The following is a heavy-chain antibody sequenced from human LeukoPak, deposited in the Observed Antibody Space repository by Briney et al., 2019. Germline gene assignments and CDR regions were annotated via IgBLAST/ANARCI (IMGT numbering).Heavy chain of an antibody. Sequence: SETLSLTCTVSGGSISSYYWSWIRQPAGKGLEWIGRIYTSGSTNYNPSLKSRVTMSVDTSKNQFSLKLSSVTAADTAMYYCARESLWDETYGMDVWGQGTTVTVSS. V-gene: IGHV4-4*07. CDR1: GGSISSYY. CDR2: IYTSGST. CDR3: ARESLWDETYGMDV. D-gene: IGHD1-26*01. J-gene: IGHJ6*02.